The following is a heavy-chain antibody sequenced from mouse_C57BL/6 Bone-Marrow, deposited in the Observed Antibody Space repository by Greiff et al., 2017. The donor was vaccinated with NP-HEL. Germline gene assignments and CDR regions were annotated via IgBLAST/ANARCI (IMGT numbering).Heavy chain of an antibody. V-gene: IGHV10-1*01. D-gene: IGHD1-1*01. CDR1: GFSFNTYA. J-gene: IGHJ1*03. Sequence: GGGLVQPKGSLKLSCAASGFSFNTYAMNWVRQAPGKGLEWVARIRSKSNNYATYYADSVKDRFTISRDDSESMLYLQMNNLKTEDTAMYYCVRHDYGSSPYFDVWGTGTTVTVSS. CDR3: VRHDYGSSPYFDV. CDR2: IRSKSNNYAT.